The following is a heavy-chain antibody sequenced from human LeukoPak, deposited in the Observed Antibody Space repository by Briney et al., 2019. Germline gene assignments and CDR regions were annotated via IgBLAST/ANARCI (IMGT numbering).Heavy chain of an antibody. CDR1: GGSISSGSYY. CDR2: IYTSGST. V-gene: IGHV4-61*02. J-gene: IGHJ4*02. D-gene: IGHD5-12*01. Sequence: PSETLSLTCTVSGGSISSGSYYWSWIRQPAGKGLEWIGRIYTSGSTNYNPSLKSRVTISVDTSKNQFSLKLSSVTAADTAVYYCARAGGYSGYGRFDYWGQGTLVTVSS. CDR3: ARAGGYSGYGRFDY.